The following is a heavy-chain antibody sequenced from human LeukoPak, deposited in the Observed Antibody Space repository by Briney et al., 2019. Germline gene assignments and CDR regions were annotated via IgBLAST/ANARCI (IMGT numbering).Heavy chain of an antibody. D-gene: IGHD3-22*01. V-gene: IGHV3-21*01. CDR3: ARDYYDSSGYLGSNSSIPFLFDY. J-gene: IGHJ4*02. CDR1: GFTFSSYS. CDR2: ISSSSSYI. Sequence: GGSLRLSCAASGFTFSSYSMNWVRQAPGKGLEWVSSISSSSSYIYYADSVKGRFTITRDNAKNSLYLQMNGLRAEDTAVYYCARDYYDSSGYLGSNSSIPFLFDYWGQGTLVTVSS.